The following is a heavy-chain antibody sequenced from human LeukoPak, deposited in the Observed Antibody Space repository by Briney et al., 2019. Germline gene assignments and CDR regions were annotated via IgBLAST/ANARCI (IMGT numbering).Heavy chain of an antibody. CDR3: ARVIAVDYYYGMDV. CDR2: INHSGST. J-gene: IGHJ6*02. V-gene: IGHV4-34*01. Sequence: SETLSLTCAVYGGSFRGYYWSWIRQPPGKGLEWIGEINHSGSTNYNPSLKSRVTISVDTSKNQFSLRLSSVTAADTAVYYCARVIAVDYYYGMDVWGQGTTVTVSS. D-gene: IGHD6-19*01. CDR1: GGSFRGYY.